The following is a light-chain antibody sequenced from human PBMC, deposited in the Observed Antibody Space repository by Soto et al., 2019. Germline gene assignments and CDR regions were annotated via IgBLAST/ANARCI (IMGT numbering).Light chain of an antibody. CDR2: DAS. CDR1: QSISSW. J-gene: IGKJ1*01. Sequence: DIQMTQSPSTLSASVGDRVTITCRASQSISSWLAWYRQKPGKAPKLLIYDASSLESGVPSRFSGSGSGTEFTLTISSLQPDDFGTYYCQQYNSYSWTFGQGIKVEIK. CDR3: QQYNSYSWT. V-gene: IGKV1-5*01.